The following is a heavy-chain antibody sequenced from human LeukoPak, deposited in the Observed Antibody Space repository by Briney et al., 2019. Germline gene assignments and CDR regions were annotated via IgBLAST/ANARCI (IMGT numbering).Heavy chain of an antibody. Sequence: GGSLRLSCVDSGFTFSSYSMNWVRQAPGKGLEWVSSISSSSSYTNYADSVRSRFTISRENAKNSLYLQMNSLRAEDTAVYYCARDLGVVRGVFTLDYWGQGTLVTVSS. D-gene: IGHD3-10*01. CDR3: ARDLGVVRGVFTLDY. V-gene: IGHV3-21*01. J-gene: IGHJ4*02. CDR2: ISSSSSYT. CDR1: GFTFSSYS.